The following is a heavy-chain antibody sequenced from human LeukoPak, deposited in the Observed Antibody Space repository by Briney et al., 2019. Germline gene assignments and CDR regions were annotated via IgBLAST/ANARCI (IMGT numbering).Heavy chain of an antibody. V-gene: IGHV4-39*01. CDR3: ASFPRTYYYDSSGYSGDY. Sequence: SETLSLTCTVSGGSISSYYWSWIRQPPGKGLEWIGSIYYSGSTYYNPSLKSRVTISVDTSKNQFSLKLSSVTAADTAVYYCASFPRTYYYDSSGYSGDYWGQGTLVTVSS. J-gene: IGHJ4*02. CDR2: IYYSGST. CDR1: GGSISSYY. D-gene: IGHD3-22*01.